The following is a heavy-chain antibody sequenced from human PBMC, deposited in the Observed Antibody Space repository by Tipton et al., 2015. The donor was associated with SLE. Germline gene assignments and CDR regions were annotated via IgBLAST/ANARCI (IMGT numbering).Heavy chain of an antibody. CDR2: IYHSGNT. CDR3: ARSAVGTTSFFDY. J-gene: IGHJ4*02. Sequence: TLSLTCTVSGYSISNNYYWGWIRQPPGKGLTWIGNIYHSGNTYYSPSLRSRVTISIDTSKNQFSLRLTSVTAADTAVYYCARSAVGTTSFFDYWGQGAPVTVSS. D-gene: IGHD1-7*01. CDR1: GYSISNNYY. V-gene: IGHV4-38-2*02.